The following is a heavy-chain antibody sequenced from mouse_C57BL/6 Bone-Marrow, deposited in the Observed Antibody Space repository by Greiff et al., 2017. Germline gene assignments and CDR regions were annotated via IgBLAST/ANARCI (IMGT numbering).Heavy chain of an antibody. CDR2: IDPENGDT. CDR3: TTGGYSWFAY. D-gene: IGHD2-14*01. J-gene: IGHJ3*01. V-gene: IGHV14-4*01. Sequence: VQLKQSGAELVRPGASVKLSCTASGFNIKDDYMHWVKQRPEQGLEWIGWIDPENGDTEYASKFQGKATITAETSSNTAYLQLSSLTSEDTAVYYCTTGGYSWFAYWGQGTLVTVSA. CDR1: GFNIKDDY.